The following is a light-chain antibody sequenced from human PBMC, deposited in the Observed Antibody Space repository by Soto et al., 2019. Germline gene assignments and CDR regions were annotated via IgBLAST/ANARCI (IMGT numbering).Light chain of an antibody. V-gene: IGLV2-14*01. CDR1: SSDVGGYNY. CDR3: SSYTSSSIL. Sequence: ALTQPASVSGSPGQSITISCTGTSSDVGGYNYVSWYQQHPGKAPKLMIYEVSNRPSGVSNRFSGSKSGNTASLTISGLQAEDAADYYCSSYTSSSILFGTGTKLTVL. J-gene: IGLJ1*01. CDR2: EVS.